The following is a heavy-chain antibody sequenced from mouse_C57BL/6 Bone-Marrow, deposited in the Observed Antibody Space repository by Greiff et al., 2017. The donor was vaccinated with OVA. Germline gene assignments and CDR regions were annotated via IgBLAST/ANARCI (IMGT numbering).Heavy chain of an antibody. CDR1: GYTFTSYW. V-gene: IGHV1-64*01. Sequence: QVQLQQPGAELVKPGASVKLSCKASGYTFTSYWMHWVKQRPGQGLEWIGMIHPNSGSTNYNEKFKSKATLTVDKSSSTAYMQLSSLTSEDSAVYYCARSRIAGYFLFDYWGQGTTLTVSS. J-gene: IGHJ2*01. D-gene: IGHD2-3*01. CDR2: IHPNSGST. CDR3: ARSRIAGYFLFDY.